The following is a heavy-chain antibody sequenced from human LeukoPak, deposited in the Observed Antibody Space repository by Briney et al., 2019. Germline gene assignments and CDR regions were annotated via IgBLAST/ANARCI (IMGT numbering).Heavy chain of an antibody. D-gene: IGHD2-15*01. CDR1: GYTFTSHD. CDR2: INPNSGDI. Sequence: ASVRVSCTTSGYTFTSHDVNWVRQATGHGLEWMGWINPNSGDIGYAQQFQGRVTMTRNTSISTAYMELSSLRSEDTAVYYCARGPGLRRSGSSCYFDSWGQGSLVTVSS. V-gene: IGHV1-8*01. J-gene: IGHJ4*02. CDR3: ARGPGLRRSGSSCYFDS.